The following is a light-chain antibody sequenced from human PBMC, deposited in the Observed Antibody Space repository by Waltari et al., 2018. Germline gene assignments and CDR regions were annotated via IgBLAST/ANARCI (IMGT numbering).Light chain of an antibody. CDR3: CSYAGTNIFVL. CDR2: DVT. CDR1: TSDVGGYNS. Sequence: QSALTQPRSVSGSPGQSVTISCTGTTSDVGGYNSVSWYQHHPGKAPKLIIYDVTKRPSGVPDRFSGSKSGSTPSLIVSGIQAEDEADYYCCSYAGTNIFVLFGGGTTLTVL. V-gene: IGLV2-11*01. J-gene: IGLJ3*02.